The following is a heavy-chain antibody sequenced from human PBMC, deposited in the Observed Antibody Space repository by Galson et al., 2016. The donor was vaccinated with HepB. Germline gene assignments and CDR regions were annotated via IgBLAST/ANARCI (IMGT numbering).Heavy chain of an antibody. CDR1: GFPFSDYY. J-gene: IGHJ4*02. Sequence: SLRLSCAASGFPFSDYYMSWIRQAPGKGLEWVSNIDYSGTKVYYADSVKGRFTISRDNVKNSLYLQLNSLRAEDTAVYYCARETFWSGNYSGSPQGYWGQGTLVTVSS. CDR3: ARETFWSGNYSGSPQGY. V-gene: IGHV3-11*01. D-gene: IGHD3-3*01. CDR2: IDYSGTKV.